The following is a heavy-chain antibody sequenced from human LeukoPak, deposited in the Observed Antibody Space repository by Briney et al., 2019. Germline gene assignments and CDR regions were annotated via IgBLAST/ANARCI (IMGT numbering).Heavy chain of an antibody. D-gene: IGHD6-19*01. CDR3: ARARLVPYYYYGMDV. V-gene: IGHV4-38-2*02. Sequence: SETLSLTCTVSGYSVSSGYYWGWIRQPPGKGLEWIGSMHPSGNTYYNPSLKSRVTISVDKSKNQFSLKLSSVTAADTAVYYCARARLVPYYYYGMDVWGQGTTVTVSS. CDR2: MHPSGNT. J-gene: IGHJ6*02. CDR1: GYSVSSGYY.